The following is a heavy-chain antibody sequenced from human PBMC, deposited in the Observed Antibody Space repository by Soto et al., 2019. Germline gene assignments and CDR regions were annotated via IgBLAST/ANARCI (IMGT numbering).Heavy chain of an antibody. V-gene: IGHV4-59*02. CDR1: GDSVMTYY. D-gene: IGHD3-16*01. CDR2: ISYSGSS. CDR3: ARGSLRSRVDY. Sequence: SETLSLTCTVSGDSVMTYYWSWIRQPPGKGLEWIGYISYSGSSNYNPSLKSRVTTSLDTSKNQFSLKLSSVMAADTAVYYCARGSLRSRVDYWGQGTLVTVSS. J-gene: IGHJ4*02.